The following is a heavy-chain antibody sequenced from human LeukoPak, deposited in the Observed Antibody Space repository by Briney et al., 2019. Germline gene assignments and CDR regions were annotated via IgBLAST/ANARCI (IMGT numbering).Heavy chain of an antibody. CDR3: ARVASPNNWFDP. Sequence: ASVKVSCKASGYTFTGYYMHWVRQAPGQGLEWMGWINPNSGDTNYAQKLQGRVTMTTDTSTSTAYMELRSLRSDDTAVYYCARVASPNNWFDPWGQGTLVTVSS. J-gene: IGHJ5*02. CDR1: GYTFTGYY. V-gene: IGHV1-2*02. CDR2: INPNSGDT.